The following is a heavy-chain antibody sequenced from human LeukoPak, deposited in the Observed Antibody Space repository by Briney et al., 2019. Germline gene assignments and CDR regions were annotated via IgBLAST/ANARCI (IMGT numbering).Heavy chain of an antibody. J-gene: IGHJ5*02. CDR3: ARSLRWFDP. Sequence: SETLSLTCTVSGGSISSSSYYWGWIRQPPGKGLEWIGSIYYSGSTYFNPSLKSRVTISVDTSKNQFSLKLSSVTAADTAVYYCARSLRWFDPWGQGTLVTVSS. CDR1: GGSISSSSYY. V-gene: IGHV4-39*07. CDR2: IYYSGST. D-gene: IGHD5-12*01.